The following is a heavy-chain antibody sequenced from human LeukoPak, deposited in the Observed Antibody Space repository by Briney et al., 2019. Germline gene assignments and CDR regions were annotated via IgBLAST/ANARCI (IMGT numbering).Heavy chain of an antibody. J-gene: IGHJ4*02. CDR2: IHPSGTT. CDR3: ARGQDPFKTGY. CDR1: GGSLTITSYY. D-gene: IGHD1-1*01. Sequence: SSQTLSLACSVSGGSLTITSYYWTWIRHHPEKGLEWIGYIHPSGTTYYNPSLQSRVTMSLDTSQNLFSLKLTSVTAADTAMYYCARGQDPFKTGYWGQGTLVTVSS. V-gene: IGHV4-31*03.